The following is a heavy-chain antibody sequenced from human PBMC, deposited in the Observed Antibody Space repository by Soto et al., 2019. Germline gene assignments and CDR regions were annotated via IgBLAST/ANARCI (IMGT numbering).Heavy chain of an antibody. CDR3: ARMVYYYDSSGLGFDY. D-gene: IGHD3-22*01. J-gene: IGHJ4*02. V-gene: IGHV2-70*01. CDR1: GFSLGTSGMC. CDR2: IDWDDDK. Sequence: SGPTLVNPTQTLTLTCTFSGFSLGTSGMCVSWIRQPPGKALEWLALIDWDDDKYYSTSLKTRLTISKDTSKNQVVLTMTNMDPVDTATYYCARMVYYYDSSGLGFDYWGQGTLVTVSS.